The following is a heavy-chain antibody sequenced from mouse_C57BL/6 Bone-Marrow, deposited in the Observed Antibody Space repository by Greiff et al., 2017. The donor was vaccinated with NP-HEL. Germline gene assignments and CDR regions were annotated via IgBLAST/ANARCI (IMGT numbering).Heavy chain of an antibody. CDR3: ARHGYYGLFDY. V-gene: IGHV5-12*01. Sequence: EVQVVESGGGLVQPGGSLKLSCAASGFTFSDYYMYWVRQTPEKRLEWVAYISNGGGSTYYPDTVKGRFTISRDNAKNTLYLQMSRLKSEDTAMYYCARHGYYGLFDYWGQGTTLTVSS. CDR1: GFTFSDYY. CDR2: ISNGGGST. J-gene: IGHJ2*01. D-gene: IGHD1-1*01.